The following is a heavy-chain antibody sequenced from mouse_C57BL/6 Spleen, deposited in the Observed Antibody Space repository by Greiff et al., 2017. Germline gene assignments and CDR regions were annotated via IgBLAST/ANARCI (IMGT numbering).Heavy chain of an antibody. V-gene: IGHV1-82*01. J-gene: IGHJ4*01. CDR2: FYPGDGDT. CDR1: GYAFSSSW. CDR3: ARRAYYYAMDY. D-gene: IGHD3-3*01. Sequence: QVQLQQSGPELVKPGASVKISCKASGYAFSSSWMNWVKQRPGKGLEWIGRFYPGDGDTNYNGKFKGKATLTADKSSSTAYMQLSSLTSEDSAVYFCARRAYYYAMDYWGQGTSVTVSS.